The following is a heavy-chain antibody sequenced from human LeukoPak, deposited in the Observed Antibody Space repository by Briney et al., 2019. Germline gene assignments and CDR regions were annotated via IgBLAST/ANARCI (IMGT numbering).Heavy chain of an antibody. CDR2: IYYSGST. Sequence: KSSETLSLTCTVSGGSISSYYWSWIRQPPGKGLEWIGYIYYSGSTNYNPSLKSRVTISVDTSKNQFSLKLSSVTAADTAVYYCARSKGLQLFGYWGQGTLVTVSS. D-gene: IGHD5-24*01. CDR1: GGSISSYY. V-gene: IGHV4-59*01. CDR3: ARSKGLQLFGY. J-gene: IGHJ4*02.